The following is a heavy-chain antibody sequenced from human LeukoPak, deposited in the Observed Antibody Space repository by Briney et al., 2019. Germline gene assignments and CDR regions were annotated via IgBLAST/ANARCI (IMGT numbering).Heavy chain of an antibody. CDR3: ARAEGSGSSFDY. V-gene: IGHV3-21*01. CDR2: ISSSSTYI. D-gene: IGHD3-10*01. Sequence: GRSLRLSCVASGFPFRSFSMNWVRQAPGKGLEWVSSISSSSTYIYYADSVKGRFTISRDNAKNSLYLQMNSLRVEDTVVYYCARAEGSGSSFDYWGQGTLVTVSS. CDR1: GFPFRSFS. J-gene: IGHJ4*02.